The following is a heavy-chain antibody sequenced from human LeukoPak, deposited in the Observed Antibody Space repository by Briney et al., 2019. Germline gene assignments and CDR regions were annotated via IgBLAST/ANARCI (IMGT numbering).Heavy chain of an antibody. Sequence: PGGSLRLSCAASGFFFSAYGIHWVRQAPGKGLEWVAVISYDGSNKYYADSVKGRFTISRDNSKNTLYLQMNSLRAEDTAVYYCGVVELDAFDIWGQGTMVTVSS. CDR3: GVVELDAFDI. D-gene: IGHD1-26*01. V-gene: IGHV3-30*03. J-gene: IGHJ3*02. CDR1: GFFFSAYG. CDR2: ISYDGSNK.